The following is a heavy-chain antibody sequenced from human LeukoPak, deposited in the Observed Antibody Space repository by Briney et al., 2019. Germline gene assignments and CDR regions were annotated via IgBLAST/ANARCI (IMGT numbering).Heavy chain of an antibody. CDR1: GYTFTSYG. V-gene: IGHV1-18*04. D-gene: IGHD5-18*01. J-gene: IGHJ6*04. CDR2: ISAYNGNT. Sequence: ASVKVSCKASGYTFTSYGISWVRQAPGQGLEWMGWISAYNGNTNYAQKLQGRVTMTTDTSTSTAYMELRSLRSDDTAVYYCAREKVWGYSYRDGPYYGMDVWGKGTTVTVPS. CDR3: AREKVWGYSYRDGPYYGMDV.